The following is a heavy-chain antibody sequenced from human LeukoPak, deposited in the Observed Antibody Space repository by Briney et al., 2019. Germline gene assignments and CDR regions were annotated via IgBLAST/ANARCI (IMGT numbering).Heavy chain of an antibody. Sequence: GGSLRLSCAASGFTFSNYAMNWVRQAPGKGLEWVSAISGSGGSTYYADSVKGRFTISRDNSKNTLYLQMNSLRAEDTAVYYCAKARVVAGLNWFDPWGQGTLVTVSS. CDR1: GFTFSNYA. CDR3: AKARVVAGLNWFDP. J-gene: IGHJ5*02. CDR2: ISGSGGST. V-gene: IGHV3-23*01. D-gene: IGHD6-19*01.